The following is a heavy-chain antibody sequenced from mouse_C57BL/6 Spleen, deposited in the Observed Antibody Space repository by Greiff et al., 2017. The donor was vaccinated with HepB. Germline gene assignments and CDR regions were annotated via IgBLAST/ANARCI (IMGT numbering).Heavy chain of an antibody. CDR3: ARPYYYGSSAAMDY. Sequence: EVQLQQSGGGLVKPGGSLKLSCAASGFTFSDYGMHWVRQAPEKGLEWVAYISSGSSTIYYADTVKGRFTISRDNAKNTLFLQMTSLRSEDTAMYYCARPYYYGSSAAMDYWGQGTSVTVSS. CDR1: GFTFSDYG. J-gene: IGHJ4*01. V-gene: IGHV5-17*01. D-gene: IGHD1-1*01. CDR2: ISSGSSTI.